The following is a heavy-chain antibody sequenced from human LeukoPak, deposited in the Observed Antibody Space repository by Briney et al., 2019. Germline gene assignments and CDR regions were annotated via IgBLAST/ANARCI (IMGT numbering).Heavy chain of an antibody. J-gene: IGHJ4*02. CDR1: GYSLTELA. CDR3: ATFQAYANSGHLRPYFDY. V-gene: IGHV1-24*01. CDR2: SDPEDVKT. Sequence: ASVKVSCKISGYSLTELAIHGVRQAPGKGLEWVGGSDPEDVKTSFAEKFQGRDTFTEDTSTDTAFMELSRLRSDDTAVYYCATFQAYANSGHLRPYFDYWGQGTLVTVSS. D-gene: IGHD3-22*01.